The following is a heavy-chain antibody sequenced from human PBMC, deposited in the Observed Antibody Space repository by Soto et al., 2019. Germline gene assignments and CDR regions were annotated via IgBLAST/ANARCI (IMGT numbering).Heavy chain of an antibody. CDR3: AKGGRQWLVTSDFNY. D-gene: IGHD6-19*01. CDR2: ISFDGSNK. CDR1: GFTFITYA. Sequence: GGSLRLSCAASGFTFITYAMHWVLQAPCKGLEWVALISFDGSNKYYVDSVKGRFTISRDSSKNTVSLEMTSLRAEDTAVYYCAKGGRQWLVTSDFNYWGQGALVTVSS. V-gene: IGHV3-30-3*01. J-gene: IGHJ4*02.